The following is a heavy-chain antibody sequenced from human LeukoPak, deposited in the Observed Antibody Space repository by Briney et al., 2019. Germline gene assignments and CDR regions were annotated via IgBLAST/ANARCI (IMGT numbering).Heavy chain of an antibody. D-gene: IGHD2-2*01. CDR3: ARDFIVVVPALSLNWFDP. Sequence: PSETLSLTCTVSGGSISSSSYYWGWIRQPPGKGLEWIGSIYYSGSTYYNPSLKSRVTISVDTSKNQFSLKLSSVTAADTAVYYCARDFIVVVPALSLNWFDPWGQGTLVTVSS. CDR1: GGSISSSSYY. V-gene: IGHV4-39*01. J-gene: IGHJ5*02. CDR2: IYYSGST.